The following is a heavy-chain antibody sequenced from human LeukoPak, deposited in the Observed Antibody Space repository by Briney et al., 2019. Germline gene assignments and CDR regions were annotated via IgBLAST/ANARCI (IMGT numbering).Heavy chain of an antibody. CDR3: ARGGEISVAGTDAFDI. Sequence: ASVKVSCKASGYTFTGYYMHWVRQAPGQGLEWMGWINPNSGGTNYAQKFQGWVTMTRDTSISTAYMELSRLRSDDTAVYYCARGGEISVAGTDAFDIWGQGTMVTVSS. J-gene: IGHJ3*02. CDR1: GYTFTGYY. D-gene: IGHD6-19*01. V-gene: IGHV1-2*04. CDR2: INPNSGGT.